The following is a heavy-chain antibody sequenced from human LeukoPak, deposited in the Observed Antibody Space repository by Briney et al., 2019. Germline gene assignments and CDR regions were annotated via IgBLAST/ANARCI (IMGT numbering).Heavy chain of an antibody. V-gene: IGHV4-34*01. D-gene: IGHD4-23*01. CDR2: INHSGST. Sequence: SGTLSLTCAVYGGSFSGYYWSWIRQPPGKGLEWIGEINHSGSTNYNPSLKSRVTISVDTSKNQFSLKLSSVTAADTAVYYCARGRGGGNSGSTFDYWGQGTLVTVSS. J-gene: IGHJ4*02. CDR3: ARGRGGGNSGSTFDY. CDR1: GGSFSGYY.